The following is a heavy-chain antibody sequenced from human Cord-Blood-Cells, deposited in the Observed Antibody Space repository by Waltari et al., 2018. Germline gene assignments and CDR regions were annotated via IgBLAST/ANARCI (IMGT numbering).Heavy chain of an antibody. CDR1: GFTFGDYA. D-gene: IGHD2-2*01. Sequence: VQLVESGGGLVKPGRSLRLSCTASGFTFGDYAMSWFRQAPGKGLEWVGFIRSKAYGGTTEYAASVKGRFTISRDDSKSIAYLQMNSLKTEDTAVYYCVRYCSSTSCYVWAFDIWGQGTMVTV. CDR3: VRYCSSTSCYVWAFDI. J-gene: IGHJ3*02. CDR2: IRSKAYGGTT. V-gene: IGHV3-49*05.